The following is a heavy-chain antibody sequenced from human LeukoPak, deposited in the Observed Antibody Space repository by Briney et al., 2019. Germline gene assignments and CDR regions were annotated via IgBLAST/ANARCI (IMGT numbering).Heavy chain of an antibody. CDR3: ARGRAPPRHYYDSSGYPNWFDP. CDR2: IYYSGST. V-gene: IGHV4-59*01. Sequence: SETLSLTCTVSGGSISSYYWSWIRQPPGKGLEWIGYIYYSGSTNYNPSLKSRVTISVDTSKNQFSLKLSSVTAADTAVYYCARGRAPPRHYYDSSGYPNWFDPWGQGTLVTVSS. CDR1: GGSISSYY. J-gene: IGHJ5*02. D-gene: IGHD3-22*01.